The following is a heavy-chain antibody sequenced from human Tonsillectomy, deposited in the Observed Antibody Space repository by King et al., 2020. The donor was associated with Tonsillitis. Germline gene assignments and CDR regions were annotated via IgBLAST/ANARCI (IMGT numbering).Heavy chain of an antibody. Sequence: VQLVESGGGLVQPGGSLRLSCAASGFTFYRYAMSWVRLAPGKGLEWVSAISDSGGSSTYYADSVKGRFTISRDNSKNTLYLQINSLRAEDTAVYYCTRDRHYFYDVQRYFHYWGQGTLVTVSS. CDR1: GFTFYRYA. D-gene: IGHD3-22*01. CDR2: ISDSGGSST. CDR3: TRDRHYFYDVQRYFHY. V-gene: IGHV3-23*04. J-gene: IGHJ4*02.